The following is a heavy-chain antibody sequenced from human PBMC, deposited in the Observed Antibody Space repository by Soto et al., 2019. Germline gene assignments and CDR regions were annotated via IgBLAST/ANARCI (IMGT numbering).Heavy chain of an antibody. CDR3: ARIQLGYDAFDI. CDR1: GLTFSSYS. J-gene: IGHJ3*02. Sequence: EVQLVESGGGLVKPGGSLRLSCAASGLTFSSYSMNWVRQAPGKGLEWVSSISSSSSYIYYADSVKGRFTISRDNAKNSLYLQMNSLRAEDTAVYCCARIQLGYDAFDIWGQGTMATVSS. V-gene: IGHV3-21*01. D-gene: IGHD6-6*01. CDR2: ISSSSSYI.